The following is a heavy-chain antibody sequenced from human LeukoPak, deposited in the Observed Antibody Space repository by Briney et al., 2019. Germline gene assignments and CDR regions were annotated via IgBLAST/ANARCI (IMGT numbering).Heavy chain of an antibody. J-gene: IGHJ4*02. D-gene: IGHD5-18*01. CDR3: AKEKLPSGYGFLTDY. Sequence: GRSLRXSCAASGFTFNSYGMHWVRQAPGKGLEWVAVISYDGPNKYYADSVKGRFTISRDDSKSTLYLQMNSLRPEDTAVYYCAKEKLPSGYGFLTDYWGQGTLVTVSS. CDR1: GFTFNSYG. V-gene: IGHV3-30*18. CDR2: ISYDGPNK.